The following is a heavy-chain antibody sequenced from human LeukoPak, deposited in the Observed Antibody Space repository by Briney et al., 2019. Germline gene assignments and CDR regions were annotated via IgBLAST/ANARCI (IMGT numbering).Heavy chain of an antibody. V-gene: IGHV3-23*01. CDR3: AKSGIVVVPAAFTYYFDY. D-gene: IGHD2-2*01. J-gene: IGHJ4*02. Sequence: GGSLRLSCAASGFTFSSYAMSWVRQAPGKGLEWVSAISGSGGSTYYADSVKGRFTISRDNSKNTLYLQMNSLRAEDTAVYYCAKSGIVVVPAAFTYYFDYWGQRTLVTVSS. CDR1: GFTFSSYA. CDR2: ISGSGGST.